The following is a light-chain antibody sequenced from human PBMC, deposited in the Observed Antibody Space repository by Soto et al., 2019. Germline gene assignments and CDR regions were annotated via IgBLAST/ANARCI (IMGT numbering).Light chain of an antibody. CDR3: SSYTSSITVE. CDR2: EVS. V-gene: IGLV2-14*01. Sequence: QPVLTQPASVSGSPGQSITISCTGTSSDVGGYNYVSWYQQHPGKAPKLMIYEVSNRPSGVSDRFSGSKSGNTASLTISGLQAEDEADYYCSSYTSSITVEFGGGTKLTVL. J-gene: IGLJ2*01. CDR1: SSDVGGYNY.